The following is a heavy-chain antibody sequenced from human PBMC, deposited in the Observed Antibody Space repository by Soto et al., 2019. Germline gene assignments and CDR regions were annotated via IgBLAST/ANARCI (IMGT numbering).Heavy chain of an antibody. J-gene: IGHJ4*02. D-gene: IGHD2-8*01. Sequence: QVQLQESGPGLVKPSQTLSLTCTVSGGSLSSGDYYWSWIRQPPGKGLEWIGYIYHSGSTYYNPSLKSRVTISVDTSKNQFSLKLSSVTAADTAVYYCARATPYFTNGVCYTESYFDYWGQGTLVTVSS. V-gene: IGHV4-30-4*01. CDR2: IYHSGST. CDR1: GGSLSSGDYY. CDR3: ARATPYFTNGVCYTESYFDY.